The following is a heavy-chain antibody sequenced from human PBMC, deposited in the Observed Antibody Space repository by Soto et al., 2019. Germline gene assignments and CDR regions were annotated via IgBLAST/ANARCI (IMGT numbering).Heavy chain of an antibody. CDR3: TTDLAVYYYYGMDV. J-gene: IGHJ6*02. V-gene: IGHV3-15*07. CDR1: GFTFSNAW. CDR2: IKSKTDGGTT. Sequence: PGGSLRLSCAASGFTFSNAWMNWVRQAPGKGLEWVGRIKSKTDGGTTDYAAPVKGRFTISRDDSKNTLYLQMDSLKTEDTAVYYCTTDLAVYYYYGMDVWGQGTTVTVSS.